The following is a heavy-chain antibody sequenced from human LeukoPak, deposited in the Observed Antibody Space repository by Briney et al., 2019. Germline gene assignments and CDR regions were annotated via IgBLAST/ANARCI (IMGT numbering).Heavy chain of an antibody. CDR3: ARSGGSYPSSGVDY. J-gene: IGHJ4*02. Sequence: TGGSLRLSCAASGFTFSTYAMHWVRQAPGKGLEWVAVISYDGSNKYYADSVKGRFTISRDNSKNTLYLKMNSRRAEDTAVYYCARSGGSYPSSGVDYWGQGTLVTVSS. CDR2: ISYDGSNK. CDR1: GFTFSTYA. V-gene: IGHV3-30-3*01. D-gene: IGHD1-26*01.